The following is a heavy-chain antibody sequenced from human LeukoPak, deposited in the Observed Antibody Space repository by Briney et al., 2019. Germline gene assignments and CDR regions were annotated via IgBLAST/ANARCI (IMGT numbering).Heavy chain of an antibody. CDR2: IYYSGST. J-gene: IGHJ5*02. CDR1: GGSISSSSYY. D-gene: IGHD3-3*01. CDR3: AGPGIFGVAPRGGFDP. V-gene: IGHV4-39*07. Sequence: SETLSLTCTVSGGSISSSSYYWGWIRQPPGKGLEWIGSIYYSGSTNYNPSLKSRVTISVDTSKNQFSLKLSSVTAADTAVYYCAGPGIFGVAPRGGFDPWGQGTLVTVSS.